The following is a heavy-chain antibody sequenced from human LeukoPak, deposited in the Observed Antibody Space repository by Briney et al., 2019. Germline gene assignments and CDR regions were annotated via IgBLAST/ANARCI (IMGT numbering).Heavy chain of an antibody. J-gene: IGHJ4*02. V-gene: IGHV1-2*04. Sequence: ASVKVSCKASGYTFTGYYMHWVRQAPGQGLEWMGWINPNSGGTNYAQKFQGWVTMTRDTSISTAYMELSRLRSDDTAVYYCARDGLAYYYGSGAGYYFDYWGQGTLVTVSS. CDR3: ARDGLAYYYGSGAGYYFDY. CDR2: INPNSGGT. D-gene: IGHD3-10*01. CDR1: GYTFTGYY.